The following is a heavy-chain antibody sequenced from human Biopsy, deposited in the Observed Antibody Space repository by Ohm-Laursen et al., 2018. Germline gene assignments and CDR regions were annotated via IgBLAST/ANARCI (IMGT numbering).Heavy chain of an antibody. Sequence: TLSLTCIVSGGSIINNYWSWIRQPPGKGLEWIGYIYFTGSTNYNPSLKSRVTISVDTSKNQFSLRLSSVTAADTAVYYCARDSGGMATILDAFDLWGQGTMVIVS. V-gene: IGHV4-59*01. D-gene: IGHD5-24*01. CDR1: GGSIINNY. CDR3: ARDSGGMATILDAFDL. J-gene: IGHJ3*01. CDR2: IYFTGST.